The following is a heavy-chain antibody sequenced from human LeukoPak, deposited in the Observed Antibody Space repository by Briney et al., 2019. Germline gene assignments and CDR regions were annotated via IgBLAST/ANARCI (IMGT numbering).Heavy chain of an antibody. Sequence: PGGSLRLSCAASGFTFDDYAMHWVRHAPGKGLEWVSGISWNSGSIVYADSVKGRFTISRDNAKNSLYLQMNSLRAEDTASYYCAKAKVVAATSVYWYFDLWGRGTLVTVSS. V-gene: IGHV3-9*01. D-gene: IGHD2-15*01. CDR2: ISWNSGSI. CDR3: AKAKVVAATSVYWYFDL. CDR1: GFTFDDYA. J-gene: IGHJ2*01.